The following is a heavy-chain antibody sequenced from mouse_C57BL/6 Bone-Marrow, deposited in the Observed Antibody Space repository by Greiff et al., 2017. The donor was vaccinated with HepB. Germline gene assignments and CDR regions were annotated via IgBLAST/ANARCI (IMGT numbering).Heavy chain of an antibody. CDR1: GYTFTSYW. J-gene: IGHJ3*01. V-gene: IGHV1-64*01. Sequence: QVQLQQPGAELVKPGASVKLSCKASGYTFTSYWMHWVKQRPGQGLEWIGMIHPNSGSTNYNEKLKSTATLTVNKSSSTAYMQLSSLTSEDSAVYYCARGIYYDYDGFAYWGQGTLVTVSA. D-gene: IGHD2-4*01. CDR3: ARGIYYDYDGFAY. CDR2: IHPNSGST.